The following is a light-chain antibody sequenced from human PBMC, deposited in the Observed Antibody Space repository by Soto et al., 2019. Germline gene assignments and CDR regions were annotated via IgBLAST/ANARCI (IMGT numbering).Light chain of an antibody. V-gene: IGLV2-14*01. CDR2: EVS. Sequence: QSALNQPASVSGSPGQSITISCTGTTNDVGGYNYVSWCQHHPGKAPKLMIYEVSNRPSGVSNRFSGSKSGNTASLTISGLQAEDEADYYCSSYTITNTYVFGTGTKLTVL. CDR3: SSYTITNTYV. CDR1: TNDVGGYNY. J-gene: IGLJ1*01.